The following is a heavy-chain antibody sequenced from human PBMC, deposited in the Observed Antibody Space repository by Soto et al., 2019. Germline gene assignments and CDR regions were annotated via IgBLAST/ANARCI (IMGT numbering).Heavy chain of an antibody. V-gene: IGHV3-23*04. D-gene: IGHD4-17*01. CDR1: GFTFGNYA. CDR2: ISASGGTT. CDR3: VKEWWRDGDHDTLDASEI. Sequence: EVQLVESGGGLVQPGGSLRLSCAASGFTFGNYAMSWVRQAPGKGLEWVSSISASGGTTYYADAVKGHFTISRDSFTNTVYLTIKSLRAEDRATSDCVKEWWRDGDHDTLDASEIWGQGTMVTVSS. J-gene: IGHJ3*02.